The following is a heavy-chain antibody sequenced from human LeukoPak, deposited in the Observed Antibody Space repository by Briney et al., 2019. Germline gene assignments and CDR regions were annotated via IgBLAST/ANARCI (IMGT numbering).Heavy chain of an antibody. V-gene: IGHV3-20*01. Sequence: GGSLRLSCAASGFTFDDYGMSWVRQAPGKGLEWVSGINWNGGSTGYADSVKGRFTISRDNAKNSLYLQMNSLRAEDTALYHCARERGYYDSEDSAFDIWGQGTMVTVSS. CDR3: ARERGYYDSEDSAFDI. CDR1: GFTFDDYG. CDR2: INWNGGST. J-gene: IGHJ3*02. D-gene: IGHD3-22*01.